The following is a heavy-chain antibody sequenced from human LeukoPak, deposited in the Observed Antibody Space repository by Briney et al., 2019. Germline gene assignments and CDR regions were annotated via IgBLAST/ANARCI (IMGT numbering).Heavy chain of an antibody. V-gene: IGHV4-31*03. CDR1: GGSISSGGYY. D-gene: IGHD1-26*01. Sequence: SETLSLICTVSGGSISSGGYYWSWIRQHPGKGLEWIGYIYYSGSTYYNPSLKSRVTISVDTSKDQFSLKLSSVTAADTDVYYCARDRGGSYVLGFFDYWGQGTLVTVSS. J-gene: IGHJ4*02. CDR2: IYYSGST. CDR3: ARDRGGSYVLGFFDY.